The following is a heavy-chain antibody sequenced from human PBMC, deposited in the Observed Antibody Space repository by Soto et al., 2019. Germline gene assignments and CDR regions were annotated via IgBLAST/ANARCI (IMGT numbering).Heavy chain of an antibody. CDR2: IKSKTDGGTT. D-gene: IGHD5-12*01. J-gene: IGHJ6*02. CDR3: TTVFLDIVPTFGDPYYYCMDV. Sequence: GGSLRLSCAASGFTFSNAWMNWVRQAPGKGLEWIGRIKSKTDGGTTDYAAPVKGRFTISRDDSKNTLYLQMNSLKTEDTAVYYCTTVFLDIVPTFGDPYYYCMDVWGQGTTVTVSS. CDR1: GFTFSNAW. V-gene: IGHV3-15*07.